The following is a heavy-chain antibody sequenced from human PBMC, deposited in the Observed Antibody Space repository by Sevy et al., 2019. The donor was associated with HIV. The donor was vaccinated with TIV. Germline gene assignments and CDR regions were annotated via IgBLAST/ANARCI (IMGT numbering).Heavy chain of an antibody. J-gene: IGHJ6*02. V-gene: IGHV4-59*13. CDR3: ARETGDIINRNYYFGMDV. D-gene: IGHD2-21*01. CDR2: IFSPGKT. CDR1: GGSFSGYH. Sequence: SETLSLTYIVSGGSFSGYHWNWIRQSPGKGLEWIAHIFSPGKTKYNPSLQSRVSISIDMSKSQFSLKLASVTAADTAVYYCARETGDIINRNYYFGMDVWGQGTTVTVSS.